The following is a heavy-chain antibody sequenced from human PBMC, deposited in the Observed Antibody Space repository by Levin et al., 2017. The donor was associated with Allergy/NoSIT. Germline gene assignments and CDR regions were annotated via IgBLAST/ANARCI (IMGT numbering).Heavy chain of an antibody. CDR1: GYSFTTYF. Sequence: TGESLKISCKASGYSFTTYFMHWVRQAPGQGLEWMGWVNVVYGNTKYSQKFEGTVSITRDTSATSTYLELSSLRSEDTAVYYCARGGGLAHFDYWGQGTLVTVSS. J-gene: IGHJ4*02. CDR2: VNVVYGNT. CDR3: ARGGGLAHFDY. D-gene: IGHD6-19*01. V-gene: IGHV1-3*01.